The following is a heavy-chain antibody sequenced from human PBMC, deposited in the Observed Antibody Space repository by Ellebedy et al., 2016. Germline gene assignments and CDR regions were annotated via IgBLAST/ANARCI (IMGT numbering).Heavy chain of an antibody. CDR1: GFTFSSYA. D-gene: IGHD3-9*01. Sequence: GESLKISXAASGFTFSSYAMSWVRQAPGKGLEWVAVIWYDGSNKYYADSVKGRFTISRDNAKNSLYLQMNSLRAEDTAVYYCARSITRNYDILTGYYMAPSGIDYWGQGTLVTVSS. CDR2: IWYDGSNK. J-gene: IGHJ4*02. V-gene: IGHV3-33*08. CDR3: ARSITRNYDILTGYYMAPSGIDY.